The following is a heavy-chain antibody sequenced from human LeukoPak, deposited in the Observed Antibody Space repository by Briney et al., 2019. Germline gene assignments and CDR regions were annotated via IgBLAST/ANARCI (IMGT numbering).Heavy chain of an antibody. CDR1: GFTFRSYS. V-gene: IGHV3-21*01. CDR2: INSSSSYI. Sequence: GGPLTLSCAASGFTFRSYSMNWVRQAPGKGLEWVSSINSSSSYIYYADSLKGRFTISRDNAKNSVYLQMNSLRAEDTAVYYCARDPIGGLYYYYMDVWGKGTTVTVSS. D-gene: IGHD4-23*01. J-gene: IGHJ6*03. CDR3: ARDPIGGLYYYYMDV.